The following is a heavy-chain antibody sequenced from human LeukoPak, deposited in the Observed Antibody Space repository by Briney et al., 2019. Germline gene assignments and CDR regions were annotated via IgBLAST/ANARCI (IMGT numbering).Heavy chain of an antibody. J-gene: IGHJ4*02. CDR2: IYYSGST. V-gene: IGHV4-39*01. D-gene: IGHD3-16*02. Sequence: SETLSLTCTVSGGSISSSSYYWGWIRQPPGKGLEWIGSIYYSGSTYYNPSLKSRVTISVDTSKNQFSLKLSSVTAADTAVYYCAIRIYHRYDYVWGSYRWRRGYYLDYWGQGTLVTVSS. CDR3: AIRIYHRYDYVWGSYRWRRGYYLDY. CDR1: GGSISSSSYY.